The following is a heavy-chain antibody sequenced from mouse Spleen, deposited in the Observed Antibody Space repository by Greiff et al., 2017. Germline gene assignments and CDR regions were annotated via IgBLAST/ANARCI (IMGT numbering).Heavy chain of an antibody. CDR3: ARQPSTMITTGYFDY. Sequence: QVQLKESGPELVKPGASVKISCKASGYAFSSSWMNWVKQRPGKGLEWIGRIYPGDGDTNYNGKFKGKATLTADKSSSTAYMQLSSLTSEDSAVYFCARQPSTMITTGYFDYWGQGTTLTVSS. J-gene: IGHJ2*01. CDR2: IYPGDGDT. D-gene: IGHD2-4*01. CDR1: GYAFSSSW. V-gene: IGHV1-82*01.